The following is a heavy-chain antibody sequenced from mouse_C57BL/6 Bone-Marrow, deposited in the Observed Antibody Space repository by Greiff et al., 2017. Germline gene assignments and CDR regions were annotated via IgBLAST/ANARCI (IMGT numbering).Heavy chain of an antibody. J-gene: IGHJ4*01. CDR3: ARWGYTMDY. Sequence: VQLQESGAELMKPGASVKLSCKATGYTFTGYWIEWVKQRPGHGLEWIGEILPGSGSTNSNEKFKGKATFTADTSSNTAYMQLSSLTTEVSAIYYCARWGYTMDYWGQGTSVTVTS. CDR2: ILPGSGST. CDR1: GYTFTGYW. V-gene: IGHV1-9*01.